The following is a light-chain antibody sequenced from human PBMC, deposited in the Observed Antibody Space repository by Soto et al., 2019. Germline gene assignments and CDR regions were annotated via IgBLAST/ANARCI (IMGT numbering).Light chain of an antibody. J-gene: IGKJ1*01. V-gene: IGKV1-5*03. Sequence: IQMTLSPSALSASVGDRVTITCRASQNINTWLAWYQQKPGKGPTLLIYRASRLESGVPSRFSGSGSGTEFALTISSLQPADFATYYCQQYNSYWTFGQGTKVDIK. CDR2: RAS. CDR1: QNINTW. CDR3: QQYNSYWT.